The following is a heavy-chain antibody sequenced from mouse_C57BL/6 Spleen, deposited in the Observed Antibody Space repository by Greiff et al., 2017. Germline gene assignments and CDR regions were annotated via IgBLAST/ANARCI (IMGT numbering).Heavy chain of an antibody. CDR1: GYAFSSSW. D-gene: IGHD1-1*01. CDR2: IYPGDGDT. J-gene: IGHJ1*03. V-gene: IGHV1-82*01. Sequence: QVQLKESGPELVKPGASVKISCKASGYAFSSSWMNWVKQRPGKGLEWIGRIYPGDGDTNYNGKFKGKATLTADKSSSTAYMQLSSLTSEDSAVYFCARFFLLLRSFDVWGTGTTVTVSS. CDR3: ARFFLLLRSFDV.